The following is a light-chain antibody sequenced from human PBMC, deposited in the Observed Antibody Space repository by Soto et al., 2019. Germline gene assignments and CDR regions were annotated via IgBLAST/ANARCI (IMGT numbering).Light chain of an antibody. CDR1: SSNIGAGYD. CDR3: QSYDSSLSGVV. CDR2: GNS. V-gene: IGLV1-40*01. Sequence: QSVLTQPPSVSGAPGQRVTISCTGSSSNIGAGYDVHGYQQLPGTAPNLLIYGNSNRRSWVPDRFSGSKSGTSASLAITGLQAVDEADYYCQSYDSSLSGVVLGGGTKVTVL. J-gene: IGLJ2*01.